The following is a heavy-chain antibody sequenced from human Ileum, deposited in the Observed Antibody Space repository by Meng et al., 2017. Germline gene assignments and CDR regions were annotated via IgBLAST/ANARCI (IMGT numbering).Heavy chain of an antibody. CDR3: ARLLRIGSGYYGY. V-gene: IGHV4-61*01. J-gene: IGHJ4*02. D-gene: IGHD3-22*01. CDR2: IYYSGST. CDR1: GGSVSSGSYY. Sequence: SETLSLTCTVSGGSVSSGSYYWSWIRQPPGKGLEWIGYIYYSGSTNYNPSLKSRVTISVDTSKNQFSLKLSSVTAADTAVYYCARLLRIGSGYYGYWGQGTLVTVSS.